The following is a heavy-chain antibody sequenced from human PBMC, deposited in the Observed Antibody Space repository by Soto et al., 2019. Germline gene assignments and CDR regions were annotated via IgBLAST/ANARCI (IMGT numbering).Heavy chain of an antibody. D-gene: IGHD3-16*02. CDR1: GGSISSYY. CDR3: ARDRGSYRLFDY. Sequence: PSETLSLTCTVSGGSISSYYWSWIRQPPGKGLEWIGYIYYSGSTNYNPSLKSRVTISVDTSKNQFSLKLSSVTAADTAVYYCARDRGSYRLFDYWGQGTLVTVSS. V-gene: IGHV4-59*01. J-gene: IGHJ4*02. CDR2: IYYSGST.